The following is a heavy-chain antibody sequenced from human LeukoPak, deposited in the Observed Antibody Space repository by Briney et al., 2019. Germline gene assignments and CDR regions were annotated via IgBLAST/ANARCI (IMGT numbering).Heavy chain of an antibody. J-gene: IGHJ6*03. D-gene: IGHD3-3*01. Sequence: GASVKVSCKASGYTFTSYGISWVRQAPGQGLEWMGWISAYNGNTNYAQKLQGRVTMTTDTSTSTAYMELGSLRSDDTAVYYCARLGRITIFGVVIHTNYYYYYMDVWGKGTTVTVSS. CDR2: ISAYNGNT. CDR3: ARLGRITIFGVVIHTNYYYYYMDV. V-gene: IGHV1-18*01. CDR1: GYTFTSYG.